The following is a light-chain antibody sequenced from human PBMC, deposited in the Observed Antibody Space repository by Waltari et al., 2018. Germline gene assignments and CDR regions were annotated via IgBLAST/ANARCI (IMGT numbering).Light chain of an antibody. CDR3: QQYENFPIT. V-gene: IGKV1-33*01. J-gene: IGKJ5*01. CDR2: EAS. Sequence: DIQMTQSPSSLSASVGDRFTITCQASHDISNSLNWYQQKPGKAPKLLIYEASNLERGVPSRFNGGGSGTDFILTISSLQPKDIATYYCQQYENFPITFGQGTRLDLK. CDR1: HDISNS.